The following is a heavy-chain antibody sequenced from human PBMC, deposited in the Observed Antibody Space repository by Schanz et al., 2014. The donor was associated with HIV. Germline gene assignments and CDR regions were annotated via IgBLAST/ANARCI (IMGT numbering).Heavy chain of an antibody. Sequence: QVQLQESGPGLVKPSETLSLTCSVSGGSIGNYYWSWVRQPAGKGLEWIGRIHATGSTSYSPSLKSQVPVSVDTSQNQISLTLSSVTAADTAVYYCARAFCSGGSCFAGYGLDVWGQGTTVTVSS. CDR3: ARAFCSGGSCFAGYGLDV. V-gene: IGHV4-4*07. D-gene: IGHD2-15*01. CDR1: GGSIGNYY. CDR2: IHATGST. J-gene: IGHJ6*02.